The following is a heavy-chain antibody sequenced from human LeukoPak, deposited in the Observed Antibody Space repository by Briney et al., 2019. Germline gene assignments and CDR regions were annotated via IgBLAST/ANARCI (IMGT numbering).Heavy chain of an antibody. Sequence: SETLSLTCTVSGGSVSSGGYYWSWIRQPPGKGLEWIGYIYYSGSTNYNPSLKSRVTISVDTSKNQFSLKLSSVTAADTAVYYCARDGRDTAMVPYYFDYWGQGTLVTVSS. CDR1: GGSVSSGGYY. CDR3: ARDGRDTAMVPYYFDY. V-gene: IGHV4-61*08. J-gene: IGHJ4*02. CDR2: IYYSGST. D-gene: IGHD5-18*01.